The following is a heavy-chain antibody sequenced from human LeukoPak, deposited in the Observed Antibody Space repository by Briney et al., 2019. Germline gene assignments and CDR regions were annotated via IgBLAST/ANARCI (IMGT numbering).Heavy chain of an antibody. Sequence: GGSLRLSCAASGFTFSSYAMTWVRQAPGKGLEWVSVIGGSDGVTFYADSVKGRFTISRDNSKNTLYLQMNSLRAEDTAVYYCAKESGGYSGYPIREFDYWGQGTLVTVSS. CDR3: AKESGGYSGYPIREFDY. V-gene: IGHV3-23*01. D-gene: IGHD5-12*01. CDR2: IGGSDGVT. J-gene: IGHJ4*02. CDR1: GFTFSSYA.